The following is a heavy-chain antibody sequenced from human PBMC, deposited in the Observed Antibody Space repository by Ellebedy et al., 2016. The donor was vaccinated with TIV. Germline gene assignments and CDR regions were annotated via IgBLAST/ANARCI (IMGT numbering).Heavy chain of an antibody. D-gene: IGHD4-23*01. CDR3: VIDRPGNSENADY. J-gene: IGHJ4*02. CDR1: GLTFSNYW. CDR2: ISSDGSYT. V-gene: IGHV3-74*01. Sequence: GESLKISCAASGLTFSNYWMHWVRQAPGKGLEWVSHISSDGSYTPYADSVKGRFTISRDNANNTLYLQMNSLRADDTSVYYCVIDRPGNSENADYWGQGTLVTVSS.